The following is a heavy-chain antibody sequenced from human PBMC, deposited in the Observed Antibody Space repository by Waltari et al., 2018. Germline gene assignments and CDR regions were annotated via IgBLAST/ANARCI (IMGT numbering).Heavy chain of an antibody. J-gene: IGHJ4*02. CDR2: ISGSGENT. V-gene: IGHV3-23*01. Sequence: VQLLESGGGLVQQGGSLRLSCAGSGLPFSSDALSWVRQAPGKGPEWVPTISGSGENTYDADSVKGRFSISRDNFKNTLFLQMNSLRDDDTAVYYCAKGVVNPYYLAYWGQGALVTVSS. CDR3: AKGVVNPYYLAY. CDR1: GLPFSSDA. D-gene: IGHD3-3*01.